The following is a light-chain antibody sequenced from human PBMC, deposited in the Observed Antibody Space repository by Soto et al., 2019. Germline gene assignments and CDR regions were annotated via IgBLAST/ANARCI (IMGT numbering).Light chain of an antibody. J-gene: IGKJ4*01. Sequence: EILLTQSPGTLSLSPGDRATLSCRASQSLTNSFLAWYQQKPGQTPRLVIYGASFRATDIPDRFSGSGSGTDFTLTISRLEPEDCAVYFCQQYGRLPLSFGGGTKVEIK. CDR1: QSLTNSF. CDR3: QQYGRLPLS. V-gene: IGKV3-20*01. CDR2: GAS.